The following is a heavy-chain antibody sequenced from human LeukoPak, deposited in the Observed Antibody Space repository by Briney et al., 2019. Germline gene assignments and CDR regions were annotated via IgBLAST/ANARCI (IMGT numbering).Heavy chain of an antibody. CDR2: IYTSGCT. D-gene: IGHD6-19*01. V-gene: IGHV4-4*07. Sequence: SETLSLTCTVSGGPISIYYWSWLPQPAGKGLECIGRIYTSGCTNYNPSLKSRVTMSVDTSKNQFSLKLSSVTAADTAVYYCASDRSSGWYWFDYWGQGTLVTVSS. CDR1: GGPISIYY. J-gene: IGHJ4*02. CDR3: ASDRSSGWYWFDY.